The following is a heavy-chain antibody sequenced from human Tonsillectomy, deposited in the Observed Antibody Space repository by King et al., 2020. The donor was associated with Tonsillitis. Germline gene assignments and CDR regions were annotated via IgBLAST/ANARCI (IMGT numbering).Heavy chain of an antibody. CDR3: ARGYSCQTRYYYYYMDV. CDR1: GGSFSGYY. Sequence: VQLQQWGAGLLKPSETLSLTCAVYGGSFSGYYWSWIRQPPGKGLEWIGEINHSGSTNYNPSLKSRVIISVDTSKNQFSLKLISVTAADTAVYYCARGYSCQTRYYYYYMDVWGKGTTVTVSS. J-gene: IGHJ6*03. V-gene: IGHV4-34*01. D-gene: IGHD1-26*01. CDR2: INHSGST.